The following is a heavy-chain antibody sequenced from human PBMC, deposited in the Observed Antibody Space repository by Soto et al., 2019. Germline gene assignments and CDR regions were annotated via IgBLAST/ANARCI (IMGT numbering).Heavy chain of an antibody. D-gene: IGHD6-6*01. CDR1: GGSVSSGSYY. CDR2: IYYGGST. CDR3: ANVHYYYYGMDV. J-gene: IGHJ6*02. Sequence: PSETLSLTCTVSGGSVSSGSYYWSWIRQPPGKGLEWIGYIYYGGSTNYNPSLKSRVTISVDTSKNQFSLKLSSVTAADTAVYYCANVHYYYYGMDVWGQGTTVTVSS. V-gene: IGHV4-61*01.